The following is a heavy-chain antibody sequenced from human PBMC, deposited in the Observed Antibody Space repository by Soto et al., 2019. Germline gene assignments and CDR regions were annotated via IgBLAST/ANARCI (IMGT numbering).Heavy chain of an antibody. V-gene: IGHV5-51*01. Sequence: PGESLKISCKGSGYSFTSYWIGWVRQMPGKGLEWMGIIYPGDSDTRYSPSFQGQVTISADKSISTAYLQWSSLKASDTAMYYCARLNRPSGSYYFHFDYWGQGTLVTVSS. D-gene: IGHD1-26*01. CDR1: GYSFTSYW. CDR3: ARLNRPSGSYYFHFDY. CDR2: IYPGDSDT. J-gene: IGHJ4*02.